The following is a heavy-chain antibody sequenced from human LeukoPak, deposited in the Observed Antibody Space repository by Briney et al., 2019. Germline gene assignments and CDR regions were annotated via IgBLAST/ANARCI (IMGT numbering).Heavy chain of an antibody. Sequence: PGGSLRLSCAASGFTFSSYEMNWVRQAPGKGLEWVSYISSSGSTIYYADSVKGRFTISRDNAKNSLYLQVNSLRAEDTAVYYCATLVNYWSFDYWGQGTLVTVSS. CDR1: GFTFSSYE. J-gene: IGHJ4*02. D-gene: IGHD1-1*01. CDR2: ISSSGSTI. CDR3: ATLVNYWSFDY. V-gene: IGHV3-48*03.